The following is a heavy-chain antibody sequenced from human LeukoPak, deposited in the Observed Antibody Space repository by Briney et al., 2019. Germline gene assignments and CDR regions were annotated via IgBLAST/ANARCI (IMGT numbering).Heavy chain of an antibody. CDR3: ARVPGGSITMVRGGDYMDV. J-gene: IGHJ6*03. CDR1: GFTFSSYS. Sequence: AGGSLRLSCAASGFTFSSYSMNWVRQAPGKGLEWVSSINSSRSYIYYADSVKGRFTISRDNAKNSLYLQMNSLRAEDTAVYYCARVPGGSITMVRGGDYMDVWGKGTTVTVSS. V-gene: IGHV3-21*01. D-gene: IGHD3-10*01. CDR2: INSSRSYI.